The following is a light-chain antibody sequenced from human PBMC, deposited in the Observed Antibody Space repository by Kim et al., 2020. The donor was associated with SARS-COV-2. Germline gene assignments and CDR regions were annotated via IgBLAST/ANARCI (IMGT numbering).Light chain of an antibody. CDR3: QQYSSSPIT. Sequence: NRATLACRAMQSVGASNLAWYQQNPGQAPRLLIYGAHTRTTGIPDRISGSGSGTDFTLTISRLEPEDFAVYYCQQYSSSPITFGQGTRLEIK. V-gene: IGKV3-20*01. CDR1: QSVGASN. J-gene: IGKJ5*01. CDR2: GAH.